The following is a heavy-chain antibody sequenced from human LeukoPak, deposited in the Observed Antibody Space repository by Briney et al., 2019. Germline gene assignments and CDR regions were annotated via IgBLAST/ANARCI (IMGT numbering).Heavy chain of an antibody. Sequence: GASVKVSCKASGGTFSSYAISWVRQAPGQGLEWMGRIIPILGIANYAQKFQGRVTITADKSTSTAYMELSSLRSEDTAVYYCARDPTARGFQHWGQGTLVTVSS. J-gene: IGHJ1*01. CDR3: ARDPTARGFQH. CDR1: GGTFSSYA. D-gene: IGHD3-10*01. CDR2: IIPILGIA. V-gene: IGHV1-69*04.